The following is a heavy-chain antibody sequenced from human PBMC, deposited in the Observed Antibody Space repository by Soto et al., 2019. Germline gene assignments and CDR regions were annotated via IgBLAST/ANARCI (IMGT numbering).Heavy chain of an antibody. D-gene: IGHD1-26*01. CDR1: GGSISSYY. J-gene: IGHJ4*02. V-gene: IGHV4-59*01. CDR3: ARSIVGALYYFDY. Sequence: TLSLPCTVSGGSISSYYWSWIRQPPGKGLEWIGYIYYSGSTNYNPSLRSRVTISVDTSKNQFSLKLSSVTAADTAVYYWARSIVGALYYFDYWGQGTLVTVSA. CDR2: IYYSGST.